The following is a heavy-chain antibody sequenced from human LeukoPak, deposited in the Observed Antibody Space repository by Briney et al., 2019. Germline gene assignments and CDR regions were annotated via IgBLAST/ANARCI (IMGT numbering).Heavy chain of an antibody. J-gene: IGHJ3*02. Sequence: ASVKVSCKASGGTFSSYAISWVRQAPGQGLEWMGWINPNSGGTNYAQKFQGRVTMTRDTSISTAYMELSRLRSDDTAVYYCAREKTTVTTPEVDAFDIWGQGTMVTVSS. D-gene: IGHD4-17*01. CDR3: AREKTTVTTPEVDAFDI. CDR1: GGTFSSYA. CDR2: INPNSGGT. V-gene: IGHV1-2*02.